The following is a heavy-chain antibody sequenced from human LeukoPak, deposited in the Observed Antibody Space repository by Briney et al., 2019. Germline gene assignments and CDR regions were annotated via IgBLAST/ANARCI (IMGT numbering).Heavy chain of an antibody. V-gene: IGHV3-23*01. D-gene: IGHD4-23*01. CDR3: AKLIGDYGGNSGY. CDR1: GFTFSTHA. J-gene: IGHJ4*02. Sequence: GGSLRLSCAASGFTFSTHAMSWVRQVAGKELEWVSSISGSGGSTYYADSVKGRFTISRDNSKNTLYLQMNSLRTEDTAVYNRAKLIGDYGGNSGYWGQGTLVTVSS. CDR2: ISGSGGST.